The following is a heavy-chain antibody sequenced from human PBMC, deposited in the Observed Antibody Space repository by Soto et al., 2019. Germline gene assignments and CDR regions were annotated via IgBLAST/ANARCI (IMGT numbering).Heavy chain of an antibody. CDR3: ARDLVIAVAGTLSAFDY. CDR1: GYTFTSYG. D-gene: IGHD6-19*01. CDR2: ISAYNGNT. J-gene: IGHJ4*02. V-gene: IGHV1-18*01. Sequence: QVPLVQSGAEVKKPGASVKVSCKASGYTFTSYGISWVRQAPGQGLEWMGWISAYNGNTNYAQKLQGRVTMTTDTSTSTAYMELRGLRSDDTAVYYCARDLVIAVAGTLSAFDYWGQGTLVTVSS.